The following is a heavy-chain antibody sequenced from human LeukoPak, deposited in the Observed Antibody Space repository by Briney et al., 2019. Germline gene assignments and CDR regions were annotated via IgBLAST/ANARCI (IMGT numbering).Heavy chain of an antibody. CDR1: GFTFSSYS. V-gene: IGHV3-21*01. CDR3: AKDFWSGYYSGYFDY. CDR2: ISSSSSYI. J-gene: IGHJ4*02. Sequence: PGGSLRLSCAASGFTFSSYSMNWVRQAPGKGLEWVSSISSSSSYIYYADSVKGRFTISRDNAKNSLYLQMNSLRAEDTAVYYCAKDFWSGYYSGYFDYWGQGTLVTVSS. D-gene: IGHD3-3*01.